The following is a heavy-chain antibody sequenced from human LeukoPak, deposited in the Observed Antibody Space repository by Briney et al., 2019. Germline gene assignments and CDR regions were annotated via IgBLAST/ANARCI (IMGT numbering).Heavy chain of an antibody. J-gene: IGHJ4*02. Sequence: SVKVSCNASVGTFSSYAINWVGEAAGHRRKWMGRSIAILGIAHSAQKFQGRVTSTADKCTSTAYMELSSLRAEDTAVYYCARDLQRQPTSAASGYWGQGTLVTVSS. CDR1: VGTFSSYA. V-gene: IGHV1-69*04. CDR2: SIAILGIA. D-gene: IGHD2-2*01. CDR3: ARDLQRQPTSAASGY.